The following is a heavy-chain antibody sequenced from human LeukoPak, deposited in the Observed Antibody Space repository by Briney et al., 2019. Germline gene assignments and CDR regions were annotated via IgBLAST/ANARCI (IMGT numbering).Heavy chain of an antibody. J-gene: IGHJ6*03. D-gene: IGHD1-7*01. Sequence: ASVKVSCKASGYTFTGYSMHWVRQAPGQGLEWMGWINTNTGNPTYAQGFTGRFVFSLDTSVSTAYLQISSLKAEDTAVYYCARNWNYWLSGYYYMNVWGKGTTVTVSS. CDR1: GYTFTGYS. V-gene: IGHV7-4-1*02. CDR3: ARNWNYWLSGYYYMNV. CDR2: INTNTGNP.